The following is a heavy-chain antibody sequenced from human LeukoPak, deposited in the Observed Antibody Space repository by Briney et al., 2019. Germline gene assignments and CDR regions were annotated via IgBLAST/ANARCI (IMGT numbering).Heavy chain of an antibody. CDR2: INHSGST. V-gene: IGHV4-39*01. CDR1: GGSISSSSYY. Sequence: SETLSLTCTVSGGSISSSSYYWSWIRQPPGKGLEWIGEINHSGSTNYNPSLKSRVTMSVDTSKNQFSLKLSSVTAADTAVYYCARQLVRGVRRLDYWGQGTLVTVSS. CDR3: ARQLVRGVRRLDY. D-gene: IGHD3-10*01. J-gene: IGHJ4*02.